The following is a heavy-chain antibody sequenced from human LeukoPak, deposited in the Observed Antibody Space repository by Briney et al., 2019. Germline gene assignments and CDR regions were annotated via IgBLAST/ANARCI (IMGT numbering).Heavy chain of an antibody. CDR2: ISAYNGNT. J-gene: IGHJ5*02. Sequence: ASVKVSCKASGGTFSSYAISWVRQAPGQGLEWMGWISAYNGNTNYAQKLQGRVTMTTDTSTSTAYMELRSLRSDDTAVYYCARISPNLDDFDPWGQGTLVTVSS. CDR1: GGTFSSYA. V-gene: IGHV1-18*01. CDR3: ARISPNLDDFDP. D-gene: IGHD3-3*01.